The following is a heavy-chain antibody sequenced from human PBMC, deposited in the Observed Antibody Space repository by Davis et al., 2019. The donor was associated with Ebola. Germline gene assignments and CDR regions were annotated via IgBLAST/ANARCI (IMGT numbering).Heavy chain of an antibody. Sequence: SVKVSCKASGGTFSSYAISWVRQAPGQGLEWMGGIIPIFGTANYAQKFQGRVTITADESTSTAYMELSRLRSDDTAVYYCASEWFGESMSWGQGTLVTVSS. D-gene: IGHD3-10*01. CDR2: IIPIFGTA. J-gene: IGHJ4*02. CDR3: ASEWFGESMS. V-gene: IGHV1-69*13. CDR1: GGTFSSYA.